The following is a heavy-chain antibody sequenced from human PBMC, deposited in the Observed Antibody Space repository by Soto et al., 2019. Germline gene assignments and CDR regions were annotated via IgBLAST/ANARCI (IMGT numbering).Heavy chain of an antibody. CDR2: ISSTTHYL. Sequence: EVQLVESGGGLVKPGGSLRLSCAASGFTFTRYSMNWVRQAPGQGLEWVASISSTTHYLYYGDSMKGRFTISRDHSKNSLYLEMNSLRAEDTAVYYGAREAEDLTSNFDDWGQGTLGTVAS. J-gene: IGHJ4*02. V-gene: IGHV3-21*06. CDR3: AREAEDLTSNFDD. CDR1: GFTFTRYS.